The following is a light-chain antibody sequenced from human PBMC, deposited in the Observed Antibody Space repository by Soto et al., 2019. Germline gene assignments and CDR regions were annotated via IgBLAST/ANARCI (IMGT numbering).Light chain of an antibody. J-gene: IGKJ5*01. V-gene: IGKV1-39*01. CDR1: QSVSSY. CDR3: QHSQSTPHT. Sequence: DMQVTHAPSSMFPYVGDRVTLCCXASQSVSSYLNWYQHKPGKALRLLFYAASTLQTGIPSRFSGSGSGTEFTLTISSLQPEDFATYYCQHSQSTPHTFGQGTRLEIK. CDR2: AAS.